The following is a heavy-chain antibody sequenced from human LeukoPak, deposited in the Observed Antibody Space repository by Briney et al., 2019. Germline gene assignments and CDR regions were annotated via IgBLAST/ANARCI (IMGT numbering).Heavy chain of an antibody. CDR2: IYYSGST. Sequence: SETLSLTCTVSGGSISSSSYYWGWIRQPPGKGLEWIGSIYYSGSTYYNPSLKSRVTISVDTSKNQFSLKLSSVTAADTAVYYCARQGYCSSTSCYAGSLGYWGQGTLVTVSS. CDR1: GGSISSSSYY. CDR3: ARQGYCSSTSCYAGSLGY. D-gene: IGHD2-2*01. V-gene: IGHV4-39*01. J-gene: IGHJ4*02.